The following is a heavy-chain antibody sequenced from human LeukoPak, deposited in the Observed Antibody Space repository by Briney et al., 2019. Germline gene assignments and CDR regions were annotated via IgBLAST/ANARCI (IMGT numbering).Heavy chain of an antibody. CDR2: ISAYNGNT. J-gene: IGHJ4*02. Sequence: ASVKVSCKASGYTFTTAGISWVRQAPGQGLEWMGWISAYNGNTNYAQKLQGRVTMTTDTSTSTAYMELRSLRSDDTAVYYCARDGRYSGYDPSTQIDYWGQGTLVTVSS. D-gene: IGHD5-12*01. V-gene: IGHV1-18*01. CDR3: ARDGRYSGYDPSTQIDY. CDR1: GYTFTTAG.